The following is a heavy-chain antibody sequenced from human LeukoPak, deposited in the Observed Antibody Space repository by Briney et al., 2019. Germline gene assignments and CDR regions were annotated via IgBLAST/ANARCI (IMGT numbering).Heavy chain of an antibody. CDR3: AREAGVGATDY. CDR1: GFTFSNFW. D-gene: IGHD1-26*01. Sequence: PGGSLRLSCAASGFTFSNFWMTWVRQAPGEGLEWVANIKQDGSEKSYVDSVKGRFTISRDNSKNTLYLQMNSLRAEDTAVYYCAREAGVGATDYWGQGTLVTVSS. J-gene: IGHJ4*02. V-gene: IGHV3-7*01. CDR2: IKQDGSEK.